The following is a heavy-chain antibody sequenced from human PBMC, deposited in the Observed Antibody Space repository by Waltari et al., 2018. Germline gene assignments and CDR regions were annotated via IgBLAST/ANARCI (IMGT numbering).Heavy chain of an antibody. CDR1: GFSLSTSGVG. D-gene: IGHD3-22*01. CDR3: AHMYYYDSSGYYEYYFDY. J-gene: IGHJ4*02. Sequence: QITLKESGPTLVKPTQTLTLTCTFSGFSLSTSGVGVGWIRQPPGKALEWLALIYWNDDKRYSPSLKSRLTITKDTSKNQVVLTMTNMDPVDTATYYCAHMYYYDSSGYYEYYFDYWGQGTLVTVSS. CDR2: IYWNDDK. V-gene: IGHV2-5*01.